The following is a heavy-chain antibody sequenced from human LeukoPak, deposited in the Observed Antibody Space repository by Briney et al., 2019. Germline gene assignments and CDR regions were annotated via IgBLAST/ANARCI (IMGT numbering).Heavy chain of an antibody. CDR2: INPNSGDT. D-gene: IGHD1-26*01. Sequence: GASVKVSCKASGYIFTAYYIHWVQQAPGQGLEWMGWINPNSGDTHYAQKFQGRVTLTWAASITTAYMGLTRLTSDDTAVYYCAREGDRMSDYWGQGTLVTVSS. J-gene: IGHJ4*02. CDR3: AREGDRMSDY. V-gene: IGHV1-2*02. CDR1: GYIFTAYY.